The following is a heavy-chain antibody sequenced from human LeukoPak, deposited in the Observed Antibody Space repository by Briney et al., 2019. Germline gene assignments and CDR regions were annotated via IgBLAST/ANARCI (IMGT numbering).Heavy chain of an antibody. V-gene: IGHV1-18*01. Sequence: SVKVSCKASGYIFSNFFSSYGITWVRQAPGQGLEWMGWISAYNGNTNYAQKLQGRVTMTTDTSTSTAYMELRSLRSDDTAVYYCARGLSWFDPWGQGTLVTVSS. CDR1: GYIFSNFFSSYG. CDR3: ARGLSWFDP. CDR2: ISAYNGNT. J-gene: IGHJ5*02.